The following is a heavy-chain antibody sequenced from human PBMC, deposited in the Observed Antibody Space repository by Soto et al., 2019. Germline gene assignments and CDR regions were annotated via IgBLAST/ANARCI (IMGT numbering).Heavy chain of an antibody. CDR3: ARVSVVVPDAINYYYMDV. J-gene: IGHJ6*03. CDR2: ISSNGGST. CDR1: GFTFSSYA. D-gene: IGHD2-2*01. Sequence: GGSLRLSCAASGFTFSSYAMHWVRQAPGKGLEYVSAISSNGGSTYYANSVKGRFTISRDNSKNTLYLQMGSLRAEDMAVYYCARVSVVVPDAINYYYMDVWGKGTTVTVSS. V-gene: IGHV3-64*01.